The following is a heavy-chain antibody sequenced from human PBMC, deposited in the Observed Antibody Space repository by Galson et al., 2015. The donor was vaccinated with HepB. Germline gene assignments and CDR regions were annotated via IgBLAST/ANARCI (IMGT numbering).Heavy chain of an antibody. CDR2: ISGSGGST. D-gene: IGHD5-12*01. J-gene: IGHJ4*02. CDR3: AKGSGYSGYDSIDY. V-gene: IGHV3-23*01. Sequence: SLRLSCAASGFTFSNYAMSWVRQAPGKGLEWVSAISGSGGSTYYADSVKDRFTISRDNSKNTLYLQMNSLRAEDTAVYYCAKGSGYSGYDSIDYWGQGTLVTVSS. CDR1: GFTFSNYA.